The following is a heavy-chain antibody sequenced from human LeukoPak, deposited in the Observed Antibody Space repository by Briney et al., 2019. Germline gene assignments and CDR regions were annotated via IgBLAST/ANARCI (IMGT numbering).Heavy chain of an antibody. Sequence: PSETLSLTCTVSGGSISSHYWSWIRQPPGKGLEWIGYIYYSGSTNYNPSLKSRVTISVDTSKNQFSLKLSSVTAADTAVYYCARVPGGSIAVAGTALFDYWGQGTQVTVSS. CDR3: ARVPGGSIAVAGTALFDY. CDR2: IYYSGST. D-gene: IGHD6-19*01. J-gene: IGHJ4*02. V-gene: IGHV4-59*11. CDR1: GGSISSHY.